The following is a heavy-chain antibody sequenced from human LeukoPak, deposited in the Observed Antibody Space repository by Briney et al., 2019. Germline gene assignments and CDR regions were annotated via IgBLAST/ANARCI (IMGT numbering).Heavy chain of an antibody. CDR2: ISAYNGNT. CDR3: ARDIVVVPAANHYYYGMDV. J-gene: IGHJ6*02. CDR1: GYTFTSYG. D-gene: IGHD2-2*01. V-gene: IGHV1-18*01. Sequence: ASVKVSCKASGYTFTSYGISWVRRAPGQGLEWMGWISAYNGNTNYAQKLQGRVTMTTDTSTSTAYMELRSLRSDDTAVYYCARDIVVVPAANHYYYGMDVWGQGTTVTVSS.